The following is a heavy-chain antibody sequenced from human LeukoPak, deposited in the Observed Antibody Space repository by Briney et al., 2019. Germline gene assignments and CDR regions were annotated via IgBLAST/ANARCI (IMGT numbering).Heavy chain of an antibody. CDR2: IKQDGSEK. D-gene: IGHD3-10*01. CDR1: GLTFSSYW. CDR3: ARDRRFGEWDFAFDY. J-gene: IGHJ4*02. V-gene: IGHV3-7*01. Sequence: GGSLRLSCAASGLTFSSYWMSWVRQAPGKGLEWVANIKQDGSEKYYVDSVKGRFTISRDNAKNSLYLQMNSLRAEDTAVYYCARDRRFGEWDFAFDYWGQGTLVTVSS.